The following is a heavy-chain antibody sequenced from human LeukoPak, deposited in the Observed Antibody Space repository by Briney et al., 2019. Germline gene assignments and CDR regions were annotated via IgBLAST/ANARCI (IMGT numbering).Heavy chain of an antibody. CDR1: GGSISSGGYY. CDR3: ARSSAADNWFDP. Sequence: SETLSLTCTVSGGSISSGGYYWSWIRQHPGKGLEWIGYIYYSGSTYYNPPLKSRVTISVDTSKNQFSLKLSSVTAADTAVYYCARSSAADNWFDPWGQGTLVTVSS. CDR2: IYYSGST. D-gene: IGHD6-13*01. V-gene: IGHV4-31*03. J-gene: IGHJ5*02.